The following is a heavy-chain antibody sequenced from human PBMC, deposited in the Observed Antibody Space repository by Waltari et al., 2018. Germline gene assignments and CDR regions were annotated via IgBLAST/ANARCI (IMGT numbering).Heavy chain of an antibody. CDR3: AREPSPDSSGYFYYYMDV. CDR1: VFPFIPYR. J-gene: IGHJ6*03. V-gene: IGHV3-74*01. CDR2: INSDGSGT. Sequence: EVQLVESGGGLVQPGGSLRLSCAASVFPFIPYRIHCVRQAPGKGLGWVSRINSDGSGTIYADSVKGRFTISRDNAKNTLYLQLNSLRVEDTAVYYCAREPSPDSSGYFYYYMDVWGKGTTVTVSS. D-gene: IGHD3-22*01.